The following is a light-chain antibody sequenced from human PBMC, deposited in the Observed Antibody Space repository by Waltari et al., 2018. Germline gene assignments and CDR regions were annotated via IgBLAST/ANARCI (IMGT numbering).Light chain of an antibody. CDR1: SSNLGNNV. V-gene: IGLV1-44*01. CDR3: ASWDDSLNGHWV. J-gene: IGLJ3*02. CDR2: RND. Sequence: QSVLTQPPSASGTPGQRVTISCSGTSSNLGNNVVNWYQQVPGTAPKLLIYRNDRRPSGVPDRFFASKAGTSASLAISGLQSEDEAEYYCASWDDSLNGHWVFGGGTKVTVL.